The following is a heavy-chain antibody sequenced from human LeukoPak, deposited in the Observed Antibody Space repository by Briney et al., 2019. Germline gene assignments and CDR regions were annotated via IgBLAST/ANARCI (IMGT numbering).Heavy chain of an antibody. V-gene: IGHV3-74*01. CDR1: GFTFSSYV. CDR2: INTDGTTT. J-gene: IGHJ4*02. CDR3: ARDGGSSSSPFDY. D-gene: IGHD6-6*01. Sequence: PGGSLRLSCAASGFTFSSYVGHWVRQAPGKGLVWVSRINTDGTTTTYADSVKGRFTISRDNAENTLYLQMNSLRAEDTAVYYCARDGGSSSSPFDYWGQGTLVTVSS.